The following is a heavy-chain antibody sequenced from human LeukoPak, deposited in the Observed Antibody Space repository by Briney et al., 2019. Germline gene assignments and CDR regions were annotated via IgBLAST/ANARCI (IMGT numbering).Heavy chain of an antibody. J-gene: IGHJ4*02. D-gene: IGHD4-17*01. V-gene: IGHV1-2*02. CDR1: GYTFTGYY. Sequence: ASVKVSCKASGYTFTGYYTHWVRQAPGQGLEWMGWINPDSGGTNYAQKFQGRVTMTRDTSINTAYMELSGLRSDDTAVYYCANLMTTVTTDYWGQGALVTVSS. CDR3: ANLMTTVTTDY. CDR2: INPDSGGT.